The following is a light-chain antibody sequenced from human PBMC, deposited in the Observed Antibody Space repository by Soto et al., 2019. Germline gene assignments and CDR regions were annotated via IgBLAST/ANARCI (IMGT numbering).Light chain of an antibody. CDR3: QQFCTYPLT. Sequence: RSEGPMSLVKGKSATLCCSVIQSVRNNYLAWYQQKPGQAPRLLIYDASSRATGIPDRFSGGGSGTDFTLTISRLEPEDVAVYYCQQFCTYPLTFGGGTKVDIK. CDR2: DAS. J-gene: IGKJ4*01. CDR1: QSVRNNY. V-gene: IGKV3-20*01.